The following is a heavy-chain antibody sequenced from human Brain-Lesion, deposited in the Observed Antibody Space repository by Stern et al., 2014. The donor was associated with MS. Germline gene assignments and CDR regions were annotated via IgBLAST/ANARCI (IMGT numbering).Heavy chain of an antibody. V-gene: IGHV3-66*02. CDR3: ARAKGIRGTFGY. CDR2: IYSSDST. CDR1: GVTVNSNY. D-gene: IGHD3-10*01. Sequence: DQLVQSGGGLVQPGGSLTLSCAASGVTVNSNYMSWVRQAPGKGMEWVSIIYSSDSTYYADSVRGRFTISRDNSKNTVYLQMNSLRAEDTAVYYCARAKGIRGTFGYWGQGTLVTVSS. J-gene: IGHJ4*02.